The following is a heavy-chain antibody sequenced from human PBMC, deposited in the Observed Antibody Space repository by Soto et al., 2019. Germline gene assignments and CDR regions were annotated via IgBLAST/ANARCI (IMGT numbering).Heavy chain of an antibody. CDR3: VRDWSSDY. CDR2: ITSGTTI. V-gene: IGHV3-11*01. D-gene: IGHD2-8*02. J-gene: IGHJ4*02. CDR1: GFTFSEYY. Sequence: QVQLVESGGNLVKPGGSLRLSCAASGFTFSEYYMSWIRQPPGKGLEWVSYITSGTTIYYADSVKGRFTISRDNAKNSLYLQMNSLRTEDMAVYYCVRDWSSDYWGQGTLVTVSS.